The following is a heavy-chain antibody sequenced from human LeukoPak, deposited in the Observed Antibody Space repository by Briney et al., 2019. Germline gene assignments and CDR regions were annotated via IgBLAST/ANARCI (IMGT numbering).Heavy chain of an antibody. V-gene: IGHV3-43*02. CDR3: AKDRGGDRVIDH. Sequence: GGSLRLSCAASGFTFDDYTMHWVRQPPGKGLEWVSLIRGDGGTTYYADSVKGRFTISRDNSKNSLSLQMNSLRTEGTALYYCAKDRGGDRVIDHWGQGTLVTVSS. CDR2: IRGDGGTT. CDR1: GFTFDDYT. D-gene: IGHD2-21*02. J-gene: IGHJ4*02.